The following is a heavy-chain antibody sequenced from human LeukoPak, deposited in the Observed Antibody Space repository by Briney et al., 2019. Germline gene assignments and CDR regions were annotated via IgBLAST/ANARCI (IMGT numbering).Heavy chain of an antibody. J-gene: IGHJ6*04. CDR2: IYYSGST. CDR3: ARAGVAVADSPAGYYGMDV. CDR1: GGSISSGGYY. V-gene: IGHV4-31*03. Sequence: PSETLSLTCTVSGGSISSGGYYWSWIRQHPGKGLEWIGYIYYSGSTYYNPSLKSRVTISVDTSKNQFSLKLSSVTAADTAVYYCARAGVAVADSPAGYYGMDVWGKGTTVTVSS. D-gene: IGHD6-19*01.